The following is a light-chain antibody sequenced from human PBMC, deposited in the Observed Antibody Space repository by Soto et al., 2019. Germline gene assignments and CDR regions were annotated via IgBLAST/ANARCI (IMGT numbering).Light chain of an antibody. Sequence: EFVLTQSPGTLSLSPGERATLSCRASQTVRNNYLAWYQQKPGQAPGLLIYDASSRATGVPARFSGWGSGTEFTLTISSLQSEDFVVYYCQQYNSWPPITFGQGTRLEIK. CDR2: DAS. CDR3: QQYNSWPPIT. J-gene: IGKJ5*01. CDR1: QTVRNN. V-gene: IGKV3-15*01.